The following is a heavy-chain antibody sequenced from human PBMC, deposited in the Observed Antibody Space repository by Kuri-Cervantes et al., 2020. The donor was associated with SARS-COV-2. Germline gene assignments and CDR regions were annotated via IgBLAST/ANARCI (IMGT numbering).Heavy chain of an antibody. Sequence: GESLKISCAASGFTSSSYGMHWVRQAPGKGLEWVAVISYDGSNKYYADSVKGRFTISRDNSKNTLYLQMNSLRAEDTAVYYCARGNTIFGVALGGYWGQGTLVTVSS. V-gene: IGHV3-30*03. J-gene: IGHJ4*02. CDR1: GFTSSSYG. CDR2: ISYDGSNK. CDR3: ARGNTIFGVALGGY. D-gene: IGHD3-3*01.